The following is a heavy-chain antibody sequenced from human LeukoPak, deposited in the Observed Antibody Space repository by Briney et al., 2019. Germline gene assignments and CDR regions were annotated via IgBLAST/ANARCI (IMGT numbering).Heavy chain of an antibody. CDR2: INPSGGST. D-gene: IGHD5-18*01. Sequence: ASVKVSCKASGYTFTSYYMHWVRQAPGQGLEWMGIINPSGGSTSYAQKFQGRVTMTRDMSTSTVYMELSSLRSEDTAVYYCARGHTAMVTYYYYGMDVWGQGTTVTVSS. J-gene: IGHJ6*02. CDR3: ARGHTAMVTYYYYGMDV. V-gene: IGHV1-46*01. CDR1: GYTFTSYY.